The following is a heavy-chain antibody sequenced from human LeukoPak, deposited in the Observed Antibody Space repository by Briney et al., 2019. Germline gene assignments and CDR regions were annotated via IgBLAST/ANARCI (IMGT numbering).Heavy chain of an antibody. D-gene: IGHD1-26*01. CDR2: INPNSGGT. Sequence: GASVKVSCKASGYTFTGYYMRWVRQAPGQGLEWMGWINPNSGGTNYAQKLQGRVTMTTDTSTSTAYMELRSLRSDDTAVYYCASHPRGSGSYQAPLRYWGQGTLVTVSS. J-gene: IGHJ4*02. V-gene: IGHV1-2*02. CDR3: ASHPRGSGSYQAPLRY. CDR1: GYTFTGYY.